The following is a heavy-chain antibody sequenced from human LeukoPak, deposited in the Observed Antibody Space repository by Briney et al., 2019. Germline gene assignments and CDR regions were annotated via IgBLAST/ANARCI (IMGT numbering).Heavy chain of an antibody. Sequence: SETLSLTCAVYGGSFSGYYWSWIRQPPGKGLEWIGEINHSRSTNYNPSLKSRVTISIDTSKNQFSLKLSSVTAADTAVYYCARGGDRSFDYWGQGTLVTVSS. CDR3: ARGGDRSFDY. V-gene: IGHV4-34*01. CDR1: GGSFSGYY. D-gene: IGHD3-10*01. J-gene: IGHJ4*02. CDR2: INHSRST.